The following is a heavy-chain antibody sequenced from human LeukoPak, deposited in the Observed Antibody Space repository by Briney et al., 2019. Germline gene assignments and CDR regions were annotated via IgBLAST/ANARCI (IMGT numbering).Heavy chain of an antibody. CDR1: GYSISSGYY. D-gene: IGHD1-26*01. CDR2: IYHSGST. Sequence: KPSETLSLTCTVSGYSISSGYYWGWIRQPPGKGLEWIGSIYHSGSTYYNPSLKSRVTISVDTSKNQFSLKLSSVTAADTAVYYCARSGSSGSYYWGQGTLVIVSS. V-gene: IGHV4-38-2*02. J-gene: IGHJ4*02. CDR3: ARSGSSGSYY.